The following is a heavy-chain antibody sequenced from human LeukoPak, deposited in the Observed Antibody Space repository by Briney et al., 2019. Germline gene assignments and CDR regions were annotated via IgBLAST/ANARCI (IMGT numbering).Heavy chain of an antibody. CDR2: ISSNGGST. CDR1: GFTFSSYA. D-gene: IGHD3-10*01. V-gene: IGHV3-64D*06. J-gene: IGHJ4*02. CDR3: VKAGGSGTYYFDY. Sequence: GGSLRLSCSASGFTFSSYAMHWVRQAPGEGLEYVSAISSNGGSTYYADSVKGRFTISRDNSKNTLYLQMSSLRAEDTAVYYCVKAGGSGTYYFDYWGQGTLVTVSS.